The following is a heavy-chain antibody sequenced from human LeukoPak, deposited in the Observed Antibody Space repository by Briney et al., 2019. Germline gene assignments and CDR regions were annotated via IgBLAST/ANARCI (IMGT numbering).Heavy chain of an antibody. CDR3: ARDRVAARPPYHYYYMDV. V-gene: IGHV3-21*01. Sequence: GGSLRLSCAASGFTFSSYSMNWVRQAPGKGLEWVSSISSSSSYIYYADSVKGRFTISRDNAKNSLYLQMNSLRAEDTAVYYCARDRVAARPPYHYYYMDVWGKGTTVTVSS. D-gene: IGHD6-6*01. J-gene: IGHJ6*03. CDR1: GFTFSSYS. CDR2: ISSSSSYI.